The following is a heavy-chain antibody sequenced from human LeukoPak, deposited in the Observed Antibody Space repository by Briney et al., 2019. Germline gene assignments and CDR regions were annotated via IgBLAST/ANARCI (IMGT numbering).Heavy chain of an antibody. CDR1: GYIFTGYY. V-gene: IGHV1-2*02. Sequence: ASVKVSCKASGYIFTGYYMHWVRQAPGQGLEWMGWINPNSGGTNYAQKFQGRVTMTRDTSISTAYMEVSRLRSDDTAVYYCTTAVPQWELSYWGQGTLVTVSS. D-gene: IGHD1-26*01. J-gene: IGHJ4*02. CDR2: INPNSGGT. CDR3: TTAVPQWELSY.